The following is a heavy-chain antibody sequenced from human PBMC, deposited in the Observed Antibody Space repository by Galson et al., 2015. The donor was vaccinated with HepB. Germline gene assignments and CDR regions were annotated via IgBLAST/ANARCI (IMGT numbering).Heavy chain of an antibody. D-gene: IGHD3-3*01. V-gene: IGHV4-34*01. Sequence: ETLSLTCAVYGGSFSGYYWSWIRQPPGKGLEWIGEINHSGSTNYNPSLKSRVTISVDTSKNQFSLKLSSVTAADTAVYYCARGLSFGVVISRLAPNWFDPWGQGTLVTVSS. J-gene: IGHJ5*02. CDR2: INHSGST. CDR3: ARGLSFGVVISRLAPNWFDP. CDR1: GGSFSGYY.